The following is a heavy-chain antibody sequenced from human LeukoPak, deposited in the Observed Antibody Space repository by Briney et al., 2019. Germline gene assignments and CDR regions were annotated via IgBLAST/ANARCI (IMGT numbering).Heavy chain of an antibody. D-gene: IGHD2-2*01. V-gene: IGHV1-69*04. CDR2: IIPILGIA. J-gene: IGHJ6*02. CDR3: ARAWALGYCSSTSCPYYGMDV. CDR1: GGTFSSYA. Sequence: SVKVSCKASGGTFSSYAISWVRQAPGQGLEWMGRIIPILGIANYAQKFQGRVTITADKSTSTAYVELSSLRSEDTVVYYCARAWALGYCSSTSCPYYGMDVWGQGTTVTVSS.